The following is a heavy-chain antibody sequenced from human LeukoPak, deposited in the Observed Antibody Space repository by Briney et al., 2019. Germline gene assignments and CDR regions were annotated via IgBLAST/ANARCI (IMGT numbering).Heavy chain of an antibody. Sequence: GGSLRLSCAASGFTFSNYSMNWVRQVPGKGLEWVSSISSSSSYIYYAASVKGRFTISRDNAKNSLYLQMNSLRAEDTAVYYCARPFDYYDSSGYYLYWGQGTLVTVSS. CDR1: GFTFSNYS. CDR3: ARPFDYYDSSGYYLY. V-gene: IGHV3-21*01. D-gene: IGHD3-22*01. J-gene: IGHJ4*02. CDR2: ISSSSSYI.